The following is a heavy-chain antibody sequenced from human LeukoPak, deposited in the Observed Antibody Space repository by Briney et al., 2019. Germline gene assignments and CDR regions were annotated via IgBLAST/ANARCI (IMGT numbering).Heavy chain of an antibody. CDR2: ISAYNGNT. D-gene: IGHD3-16*01. CDR3: ARDPWGPKTHTILYYYYGMDV. Sequence: ASVKVSCKASGYTFTSYGISWVRQAPGQGLEWMGWISAYNGNTNYAQKLQGRVTMTTDTSTSTAYMELRSLRSDDTAVYYCARDPWGPKTHTILYYYYGMDVWGQGTTVTVSS. CDR1: GYTFTSYG. J-gene: IGHJ6*02. V-gene: IGHV1-18*01.